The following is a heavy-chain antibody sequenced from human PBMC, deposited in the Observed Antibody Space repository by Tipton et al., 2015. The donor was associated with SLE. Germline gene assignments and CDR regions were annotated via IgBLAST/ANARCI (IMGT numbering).Heavy chain of an antibody. D-gene: IGHD5-12*01. J-gene: IGHJ6*03. Sequence: TLSLTCTVSGDSISNVGYYWSWIRQHPGKGLEWIGCIYYSGSTDYYDPSLESRVSISIDTSKNEFSLKLSSVTAADTAVYYCARAGLATSYYYYMDVWGKGTTVTVSS. CDR2: IYYSGSTD. CDR3: ARAGLATSYYYYMDV. CDR1: GDSISNVGYY. V-gene: IGHV4-31*03.